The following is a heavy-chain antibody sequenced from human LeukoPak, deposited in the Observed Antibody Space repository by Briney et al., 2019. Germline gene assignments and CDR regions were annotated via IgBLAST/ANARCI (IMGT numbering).Heavy chain of an antibody. CDR3: ARSGRIVGATVDY. J-gene: IGHJ4*02. Sequence: SETLSLTCTVSGGSISSSSYYWGWIRQPPGKGLEWIGSIYYSGSTYYNPSLKSRVTISVDTSKNQFSPKLSSVTAADTAVYYCARSGRIVGATVDYWGQGTLVTVSS. V-gene: IGHV4-39*01. CDR1: GGSISSSSYY. D-gene: IGHD1-26*01. CDR2: IYYSGST.